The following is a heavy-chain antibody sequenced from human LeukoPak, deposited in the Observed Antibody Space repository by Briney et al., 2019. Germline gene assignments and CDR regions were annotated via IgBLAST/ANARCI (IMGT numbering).Heavy chain of an antibody. CDR3: ARIGGAFDY. Sequence: QPGGSLRLSCAASGFTFSSYEMNWVRQAPGKGLEWASYISSSGSTIYYADSVKGRFTISRDNAKNSLYLQMNSLRAEDTAVYYCARIGGAFDYWGQGTLVTVSS. V-gene: IGHV3-48*03. J-gene: IGHJ4*02. CDR1: GFTFSSYE. CDR2: ISSSGSTI. D-gene: IGHD2-21*01.